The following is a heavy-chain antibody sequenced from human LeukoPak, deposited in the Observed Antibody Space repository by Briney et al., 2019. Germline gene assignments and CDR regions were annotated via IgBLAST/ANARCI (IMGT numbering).Heavy chain of an antibody. J-gene: IGHJ5*01. V-gene: IGHV1-18*01. CDR2: ISVNNGYI. CDR3: ARDILTVYAVPKYPWFDS. D-gene: IGHD2-8*01. CDR1: VYTFSSYG. Sequence: ASVKVSCKATVYTFSSYGISWVRQAPGQGLEWMGWISVNNGYINYPQKFQGRVTMTTDTSTGTAYMELRSLGSDDTALYFCARDILTVYAVPKYPWFDSWGQGSQVTVSS.